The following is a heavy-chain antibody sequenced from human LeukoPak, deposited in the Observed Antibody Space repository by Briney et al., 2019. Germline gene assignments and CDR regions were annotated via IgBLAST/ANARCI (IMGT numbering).Heavy chain of an antibody. CDR1: GFTFSSYW. J-gene: IGHJ4*02. V-gene: IGHV3-7*01. CDR2: IRQDGGLK. CDR3: ASEIVGAIKSYFDY. Sequence: GGSLRLSCTASGFTFSSYWMSWVRQAPGKGLEWAANIRQDGGLKHYVDSVKGRFTISRDNAENSLYLQMNSLRAEDTAVYYCASEIVGAIKSYFDYWGQGTLVTASS. D-gene: IGHD1-26*01.